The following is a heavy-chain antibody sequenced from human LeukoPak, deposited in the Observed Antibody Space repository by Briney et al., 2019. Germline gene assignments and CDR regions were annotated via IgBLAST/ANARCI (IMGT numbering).Heavy chain of an antibody. CDR2: IYWNDDK. Sequence: SGPTLVNPTQTLTLTCTFSGFSLSSGVMGVGWIRQPPGKALEWLALIYWNDDKRYNPSLKSRLTITKDTSKNQVVLTVANVDPVDTGTYYCTHKYDFWSGYGYWGQGTLVTVSS. J-gene: IGHJ4*02. CDR3: THKYDFWSGYGY. CDR1: GFSLSSGVMG. D-gene: IGHD3-3*01. V-gene: IGHV2-5*01.